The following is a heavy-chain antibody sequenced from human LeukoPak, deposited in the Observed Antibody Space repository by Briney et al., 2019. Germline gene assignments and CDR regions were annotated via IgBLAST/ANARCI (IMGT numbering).Heavy chain of an antibody. CDR1: GGSISNYY. CDR2: IHPSGST. J-gene: IGHJ4*02. V-gene: IGHV4-4*07. Sequence: KTSETLSLTCTVSGGSISNYYWSWIRQPAGKGLEWIGRIHPSGSTNYNPSLKSRVTLSVDTSKNQFSLKLSSVTAADTAVYYCARGPPPDFDYWGRGTLVTVSS. CDR3: ARGPPPDFDY.